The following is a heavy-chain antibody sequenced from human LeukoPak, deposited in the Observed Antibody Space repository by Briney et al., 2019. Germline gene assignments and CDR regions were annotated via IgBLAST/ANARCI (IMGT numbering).Heavy chain of an antibody. CDR2: IDYTGSS. D-gene: IGHD3-10*01. CDR3: AADSSLVRGVPFDY. Sequence: SETLSLTCTVSGGTINFSTYYWGWIRQPPGKGLEWIASIDYTGSSDYNPSLSSRISISVDTSKNQFSLKLNSVTAADTAVYYCAADSSLVRGVPFDYWGQGTLVSVSS. CDR1: GGTINFSTYY. V-gene: IGHV4-39*01. J-gene: IGHJ4*02.